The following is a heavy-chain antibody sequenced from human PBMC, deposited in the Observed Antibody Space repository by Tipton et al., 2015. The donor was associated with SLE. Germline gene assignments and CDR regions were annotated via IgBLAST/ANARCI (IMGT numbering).Heavy chain of an antibody. Sequence: SLRLSCAASGFTFDDYGMHWVRQAPGKGLEWVSGISWNSGRIDYADSVKGRFTISRDNAKRSPYLQMNSLRPEDTALYYCAKVGPLTYGDTDYYGMDVWGQGTTVTVSS. CDR1: GFTFDDYG. J-gene: IGHJ6*02. V-gene: IGHV3-9*01. CDR3: AKVGPLTYGDTDYYGMDV. CDR2: ISWNSGRI. D-gene: IGHD3-16*01.